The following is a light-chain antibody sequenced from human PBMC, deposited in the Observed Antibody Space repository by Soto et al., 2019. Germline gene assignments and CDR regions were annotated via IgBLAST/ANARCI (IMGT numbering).Light chain of an antibody. CDR3: QQYGSSPPST. J-gene: IGKJ4*01. Sequence: EIVLTQSPGTLSLSPGERATLSCRASQSVSSSYLAWYQQKPGQAPRLLIYGASSRGTGIPDRFSGSGSVTDFTLTISRVESEDFAVYYCQQYGSSPPSTFGGGTKVEIK. V-gene: IGKV3-20*01. CDR2: GAS. CDR1: QSVSSSY.